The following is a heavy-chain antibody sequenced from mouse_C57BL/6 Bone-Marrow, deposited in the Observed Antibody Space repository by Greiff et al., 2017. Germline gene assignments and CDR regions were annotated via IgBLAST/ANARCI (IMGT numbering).Heavy chain of an antibody. CDR1: GYTFTSYW. CDR2: IYPSDSET. V-gene: IGHV1-61*01. J-gene: IGHJ2*01. D-gene: IGHD4-1*02. CDR3: AQLGPFDY. Sequence: VQLQQSGAELVRPGSSVKLSCKASGYTFTSYWMDWVKQRPGQGLEWIGNIYPSDSETHYNQKFKDKATLTVDKSSSTAYMQLSSLTSADSAVYYCAQLGPFDYWGQGTTLTVSS.